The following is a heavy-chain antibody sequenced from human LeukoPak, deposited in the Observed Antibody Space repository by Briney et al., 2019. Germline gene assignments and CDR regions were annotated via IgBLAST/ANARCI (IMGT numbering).Heavy chain of an antibody. CDR1: GFTFSCYE. Sequence: PGGSLRLSCAASGFTFSCYEMNWVRQAPGKGLEWVSYISSSGSTIYYADSVKGIFTISRENAKNSVYLQMNSLRAEDTAVYYCARGEGDRGLDYWGQGTLVTVSS. CDR3: ARGEGDRGLDY. V-gene: IGHV3-48*03. D-gene: IGHD3-10*01. CDR2: ISSSGSTI. J-gene: IGHJ4*02.